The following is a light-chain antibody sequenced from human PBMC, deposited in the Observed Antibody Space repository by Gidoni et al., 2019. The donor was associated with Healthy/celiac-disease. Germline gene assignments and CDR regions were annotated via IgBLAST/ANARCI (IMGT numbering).Light chain of an antibody. CDR1: QRSQSY. CDR2: AAS. V-gene: IGKV1-39*01. Sequence: DIQMTKSPSSMSASVGDRVTITCRASQRSQSYLNWYQQNPGKAPKLLIYAASSLQSGVPSRFSGSGSGTDFTLTISSLQPEDFATYYCQQSYSTPRALTFGGGTKVEIK. CDR3: QQSYSTPRALT. J-gene: IGKJ4*01.